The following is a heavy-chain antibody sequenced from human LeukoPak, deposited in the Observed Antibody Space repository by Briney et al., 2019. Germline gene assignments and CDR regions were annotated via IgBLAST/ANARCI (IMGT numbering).Heavy chain of an antibody. D-gene: IGHD6-19*01. V-gene: IGHV4-34*01. J-gene: IGHJ4*02. CDR3: ARRVLSGYGSGWYFDY. CDR1: GGSFSGYY. CDR2: INHSGST. Sequence: SETLSLTCAVYGGSFSGYYWSWIRQPPGKGLEWIGEINHSGSTNYNPSLKSRVTISVDTSKNQFSLKLSSVTAADTAVYYCARRVLSGYGSGWYFDYWGQGTLVTVSS.